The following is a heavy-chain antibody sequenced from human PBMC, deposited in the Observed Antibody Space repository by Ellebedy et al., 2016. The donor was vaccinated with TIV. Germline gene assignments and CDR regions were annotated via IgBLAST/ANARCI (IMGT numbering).Heavy chain of an antibody. V-gene: IGHV3-7*03. CDR1: GFTFSNYW. CDR2: INQDVSEK. J-gene: IGHJ4*02. Sequence: GESLKISXAASGFTFSNYWMSWVRQAPGKGLEWVANINQDVSEKYYVDSVKGRFTISRDNARDSLYLQMNSLRAEDTAVYYCTRRGPMFDHWGQGTLVSVSS. CDR3: TRRGPMFDH.